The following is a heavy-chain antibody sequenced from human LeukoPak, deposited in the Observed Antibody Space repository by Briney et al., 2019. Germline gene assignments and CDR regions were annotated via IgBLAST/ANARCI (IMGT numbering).Heavy chain of an antibody. J-gene: IGHJ4*02. CDR1: GFTFSSYS. Sequence: GGSLRLSCAASGFTFSSYSMNWVRQAPGKGLEWVSSISSSSSYIYYADSVKGRFTISRDNAKNSLYLQMNSLRAEDTAVYYCARVKGDDYGDYEVDYWGQRTLVTVSS. D-gene: IGHD4-17*01. CDR3: ARVKGDDYGDYEVDY. CDR2: ISSSSSYI. V-gene: IGHV3-21*01.